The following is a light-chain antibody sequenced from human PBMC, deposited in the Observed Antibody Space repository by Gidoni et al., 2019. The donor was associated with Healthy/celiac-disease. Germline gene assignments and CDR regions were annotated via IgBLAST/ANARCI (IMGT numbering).Light chain of an antibody. Sequence: DIQMNQSPSSRSASLGDRVTITCQASQDISNYLNWYQQKPGKAPTLLIYDASNLETGVPSRFSGSGSGTDFTFTISSLQPEDIATYYCQQYDNLPRAFGGGTKVEIK. CDR3: QQYDNLPRA. V-gene: IGKV1-33*01. CDR1: QDISNY. CDR2: DAS. J-gene: IGKJ4*01.